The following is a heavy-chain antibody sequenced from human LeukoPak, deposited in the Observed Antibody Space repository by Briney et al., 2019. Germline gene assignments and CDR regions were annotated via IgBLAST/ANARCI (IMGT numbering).Heavy chain of an antibody. CDR2: IYDSATT. J-gene: IGHJ4*02. D-gene: IGHD6-13*01. Sequence: SSETLSLTCTVSGVSMTNHYWSWLRQPPGKGLEWIGYIYDSATTNYNPSLNSRVTMSVDTSKNQFSLKLTSVTAADTAVYYCATRPADSTWYGVFDFWSRGTLVTVSS. V-gene: IGHV4-59*11. CDR3: ATRPADSTWYGVFDF. CDR1: GVSMTNHY.